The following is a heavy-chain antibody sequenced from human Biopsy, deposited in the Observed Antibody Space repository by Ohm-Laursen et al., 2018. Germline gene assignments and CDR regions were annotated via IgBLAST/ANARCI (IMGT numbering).Heavy chain of an antibody. Sequence: SLRLSCAASGFTFKNYAMNWVRQAPGKGLDWVSSIDSSAASTFYADSVKGRFTISRDNYKNTLFLQMNSLRAADTAIYYCASDLNGDPSAFDYWGQGTPVTVSS. CDR1: GFTFKNYA. J-gene: IGHJ4*02. CDR2: IDSSAAST. D-gene: IGHD4-17*01. V-gene: IGHV3-23*01. CDR3: ASDLNGDPSAFDY.